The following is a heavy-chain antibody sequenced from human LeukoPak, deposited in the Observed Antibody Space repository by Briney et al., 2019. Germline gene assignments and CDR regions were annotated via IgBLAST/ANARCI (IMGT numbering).Heavy chain of an antibody. V-gene: IGHV4-39*01. CDR2: NYSGGGT. J-gene: IGHJ4*02. CDR1: SGSIGRRSYY. CDR3: ARHGSIATGAFTY. Sequence: PSETPSLTCSVSSGSIGRRSYYWGWPRQPPGKGLEWNGSNYSGGGTYYNPFLKSRVTISVDTSRNQFSLKLGSVTAADTAVYYCARHGSIATGAFTYWGQGTLVTVSS. D-gene: IGHD6-13*01.